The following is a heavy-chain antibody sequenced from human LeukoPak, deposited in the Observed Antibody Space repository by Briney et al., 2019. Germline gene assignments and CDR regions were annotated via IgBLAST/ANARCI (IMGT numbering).Heavy chain of an antibody. D-gene: IGHD3-22*01. CDR3: ARDYDRSGYLPGYFDY. V-gene: IGHV3-7*01. J-gene: IGHJ4*02. Sequence: GGSLRLSCAASGFTFSSYWMSWVRQAPGKGLEWVANIKQDGSEKYYVDSVKGRFTISRDNAKNSLYLQMNSLRAEDTAVYYCARDYDRSGYLPGYFDYWGQGTLVTVSS. CDR2: IKQDGSEK. CDR1: GFTFSSYW.